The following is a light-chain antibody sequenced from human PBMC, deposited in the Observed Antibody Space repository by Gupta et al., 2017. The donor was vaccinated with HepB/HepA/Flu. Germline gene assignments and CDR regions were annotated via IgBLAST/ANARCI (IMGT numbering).Light chain of an antibody. CDR2: AAS. CDR1: QSISSY. CDR3: QQSPSTPLT. Sequence: DIQMTQSPSSLSASVGDRVTITCRASQSISSYLNWYQQRPGKAPELLIYAASSLQSGVPSRFSGSGSGTDFTLTISSLQPEDFGTYYCQQSPSTPLTFGGGTKVEIK. J-gene: IGKJ4*01. V-gene: IGKV1-39*01.